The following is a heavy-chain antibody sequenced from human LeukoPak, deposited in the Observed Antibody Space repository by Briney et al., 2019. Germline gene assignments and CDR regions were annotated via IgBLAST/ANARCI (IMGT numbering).Heavy chain of an antibody. J-gene: IGHJ4*02. CDR2: INPNSGGT. CDR3: ARDQYYDSSGYLYFDY. D-gene: IGHD3-22*01. V-gene: IGHV1-2*02. Sequence: ASVKVSCKASGYTFTGYYMHWVRQAPGQGLEWMGWINPNSGGTNYAQKFQGRVTMTRDTSTSTVYMDLSSLRSEDTAVYYCARDQYYDSSGYLYFDYWGQGTLVTVSS. CDR1: GYTFTGYY.